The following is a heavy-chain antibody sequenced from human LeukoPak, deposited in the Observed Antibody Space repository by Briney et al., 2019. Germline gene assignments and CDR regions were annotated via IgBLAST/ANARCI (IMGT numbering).Heavy chain of an antibody. V-gene: IGHV3-7*04. CDR1: GFAFNKYW. D-gene: IGHD2-15*01. CDR3: ATDGVAFNF. J-gene: IGHJ4*02. Sequence: EGSLRLSCAASGFAFNKYWMTWVRQAPGKGLEWVADIKENEKEKFYADSVKGRFTISRDNAKNSLYLEMKNLRVEDTGLYYCATDGVAFNFWGQGTLVTVSS. CDR2: IKENEKEK.